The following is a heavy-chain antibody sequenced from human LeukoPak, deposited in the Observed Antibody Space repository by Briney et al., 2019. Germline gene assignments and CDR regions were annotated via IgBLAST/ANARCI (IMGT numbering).Heavy chain of an antibody. Sequence: GGSLRLSCAASGFTFSSYWMSWVRQAPGKGLEWVANIKQDGSEKYYVDSVKGRFTISRDNAKNSLYLQMNSLRAEDTAVYYCARESYYYDSSGYYYPGYFDYWGQGTLVTVSS. CDR2: IKQDGSEK. V-gene: IGHV3-7*01. CDR1: GFTFSSYW. CDR3: ARESYYYDSSGYYYPGYFDY. D-gene: IGHD3-22*01. J-gene: IGHJ4*02.